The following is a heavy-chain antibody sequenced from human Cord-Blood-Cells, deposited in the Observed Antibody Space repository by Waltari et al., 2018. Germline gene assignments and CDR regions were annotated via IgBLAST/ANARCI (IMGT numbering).Heavy chain of an antibody. D-gene: IGHD1-26*01. CDR1: GFTFSSYW. CDR3: ARERSGSYWSAFDI. Sequence: EVQLVESGGGLVQPGGSLRLSCAASGFTFSSYWMHWVRQAPGKGLVWVSRIDSDGGSTSYADSVKGRFTISRDNAKNTLYLQMNSLRAEDTAVYYCARERSGSYWSAFDIWGQGTMVTVSS. J-gene: IGHJ3*02. V-gene: IGHV3-74*01. CDR2: IDSDGGST.